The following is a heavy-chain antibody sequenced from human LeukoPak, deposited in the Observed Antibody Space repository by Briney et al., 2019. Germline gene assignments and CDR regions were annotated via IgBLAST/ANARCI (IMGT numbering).Heavy chain of an antibody. CDR1: GYTLTELS. CDR2: ISAYNGNT. D-gene: IGHD3-9*01. CDR3: ARDPIYTEGIYFDY. J-gene: IGHJ4*02. Sequence: ASVKVSCKVSGYTLTELSMHWVRQAPGQGLEWMGWISAYNGNTNYAQKLQGRVTMSTDTSTSTAYMELRSLRSDDTAVYYCARDPIYTEGIYFDYWGQGTLVTVSS. V-gene: IGHV1-18*01.